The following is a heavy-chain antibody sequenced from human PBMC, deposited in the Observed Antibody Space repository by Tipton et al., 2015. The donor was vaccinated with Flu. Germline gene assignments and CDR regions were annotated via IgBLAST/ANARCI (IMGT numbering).Heavy chain of an antibody. CDR2: TYYWSKWNN. D-gene: IGHD2-21*01. J-gene: IGHJ3*02. CDR3: ARGQHTAFDI. Sequence: GLVKPSQTLSLTCAISGDSVSSNDAAWNWIRMSPSRGLEWLGRTYYWSKWNNAYAVSVKSRITINRDTSKNQFSLQLNSVTPDDTAVYYCARGQHTAFDIWGQGTVVTVSS. CDR1: GDSVSSNDAA. V-gene: IGHV6-1*01.